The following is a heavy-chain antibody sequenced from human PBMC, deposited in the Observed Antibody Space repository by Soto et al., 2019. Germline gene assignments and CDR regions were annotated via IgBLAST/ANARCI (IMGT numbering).Heavy chain of an antibody. CDR1: GGSISTYY. Sequence: QVQLQESGPGLVKPSETLSLTCTVSGGSISTYYLTWIRQPPGKGLQWIGNVYYTGSSKYNPSLKSRVTISVDRSKNQFSLKLSSVTAADTAVYYCARVWFGGENWFDPWGQGTLVTVSS. D-gene: IGHD3-10*01. CDR3: ARVWFGGENWFDP. J-gene: IGHJ5*02. V-gene: IGHV4-59*01. CDR2: VYYTGSS.